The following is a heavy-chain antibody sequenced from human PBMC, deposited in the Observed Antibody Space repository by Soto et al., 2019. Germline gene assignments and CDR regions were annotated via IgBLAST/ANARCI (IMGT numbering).Heavy chain of an antibody. CDR1: GGSFSGYY. D-gene: IGHD4-17*01. Sequence: QVQLQQWGAGLLKPSETLSLTCAVYGGSFSGYYWSWIRQPPGKGLEWIGEINHSGSTNYNPSLKSRVTISVDTSKNQFSLKLSSVTAADTAVHYCARGWAVNPWGQGTLVTVSS. J-gene: IGHJ5*02. V-gene: IGHV4-34*01. CDR2: INHSGST. CDR3: ARGWAVNP.